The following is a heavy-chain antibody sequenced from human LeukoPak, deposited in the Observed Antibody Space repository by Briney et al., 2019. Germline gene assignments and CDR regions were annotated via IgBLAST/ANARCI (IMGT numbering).Heavy chain of an antibody. Sequence: PSETLSLTCTVSGGSISSYYWSWIRQPPGKGLEWIGYIYYSGSTNYNPSLKSRVAISVDTSKNQFSLKLSSVTAADTAVYYCARDVASNVAFDIWGQGTMVTVSS. J-gene: IGHJ3*02. CDR1: GGSISSYY. D-gene: IGHD5-12*01. V-gene: IGHV4-59*01. CDR2: IYYSGST. CDR3: ARDVASNVAFDI.